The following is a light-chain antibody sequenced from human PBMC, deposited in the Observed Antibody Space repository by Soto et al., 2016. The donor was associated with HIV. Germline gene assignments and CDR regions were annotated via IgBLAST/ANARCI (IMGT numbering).Light chain of an antibody. CDR1: QSVSVW. CDR2: KTS. CDR3: QQYNSVPWT. V-gene: IGKV1-5*03. Sequence: DIQMTQFPSTLSASIGDRVTITCRASQSVSVWLAWYQQKPGKAPHLLIFKTSTLEIGVPSRFSGSGSGTDFTLTLSSVQPDDVGTYYCQQYNSVPWTFGQRDQTRNET. J-gene: IGKJ1*01.